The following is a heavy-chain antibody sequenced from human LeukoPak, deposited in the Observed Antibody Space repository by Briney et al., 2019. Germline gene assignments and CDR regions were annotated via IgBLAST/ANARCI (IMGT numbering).Heavy chain of an antibody. CDR3: AKRGIVIRGILVIGYHQEAYHYDY. Sequence: PGGSLRLSCVVSGISLSNYDMTWVRQAPGKGLEWVSYISERGGGTTYADSVKGRFTISRDTSLNTLYLQMTSLRAEDTAVYFCAKRGIVIRGILVIGYHQEAYHYDYWGQGVLVTVSS. CDR1: GISLSNYD. CDR2: ISERGGGT. J-gene: IGHJ4*02. V-gene: IGHV3-23*01. D-gene: IGHD3-10*01.